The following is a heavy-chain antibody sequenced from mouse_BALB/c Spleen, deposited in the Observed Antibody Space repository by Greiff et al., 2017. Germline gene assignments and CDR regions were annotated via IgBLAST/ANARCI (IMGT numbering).Heavy chain of an antibody. Sequence: DVMLVESGGGLVKPGGSLKLSCAASGFTFSDYYMYWVRQTPEKRLEWVATISDGGSYTYYPDSVKGRFTISRDNAKNNLYLQMSSLKSEDTAMYYCARDTDYGSLAYWGQGTLVTVSA. CDR2: ISDGGSYT. J-gene: IGHJ3*01. CDR3: ARDTDYGSLAY. CDR1: GFTFSDYY. D-gene: IGHD1-1*01. V-gene: IGHV5-4*02.